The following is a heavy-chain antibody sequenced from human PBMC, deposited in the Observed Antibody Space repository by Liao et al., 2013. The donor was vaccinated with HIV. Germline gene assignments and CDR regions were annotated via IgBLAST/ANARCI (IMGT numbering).Heavy chain of an antibody. CDR2: IFYSGST. CDR3: GREELDDDFWSPRFQH. J-gene: IGHJ1*01. D-gene: IGHD3-3*01. V-gene: IGHV4-39*07. Sequence: QLQLRESGPGLVKPSETLSLTCTVSGGSISSTGYYWGWIRQPPGKGLEWIGSIFYSGSTYYNPSLKSRVTISVDRSKNQFSLKLSSVTAADTAVYYCGREELDDDFWSPRFQHWGQGTLVTVSS. CDR1: GGSISSTGYY.